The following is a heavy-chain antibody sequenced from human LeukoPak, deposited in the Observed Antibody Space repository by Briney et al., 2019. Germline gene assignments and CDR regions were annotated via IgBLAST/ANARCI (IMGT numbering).Heavy chain of an antibody. CDR3: ARDKAVAGSLDY. V-gene: IGHV1-69*04. D-gene: IGHD6-19*01. J-gene: IGHJ4*02. CDR1: GGTFSSYA. CDR2: IIPTLGIA. Sequence: SVKVSCKASGGTFSSYAISWVRQAPGQGLEWMGRIIPTLGIANYAQKFQGRVTITADKSTSTAYMELSSLRSEDTAVYYCARDKAVAGSLDYWGQGALVTVSS.